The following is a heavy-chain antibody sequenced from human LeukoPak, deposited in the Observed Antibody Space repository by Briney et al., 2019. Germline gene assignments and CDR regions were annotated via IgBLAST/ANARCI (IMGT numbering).Heavy chain of an antibody. Sequence: PGGSLRLSCAASGFTFSSYAMSWVRQAPGKGLEWVSAISGSGGSTYYADSVKGRFTISRDNSKNTLYLQMNSLRAEDTAVYYCAKDRGQYYDFWSGYYSSYYGMDVWGQGTTVTVSS. CDR3: AKDRGQYYDFWSGYYSSYYGMDV. J-gene: IGHJ6*02. V-gene: IGHV3-23*01. D-gene: IGHD3-3*01. CDR2: ISGSGGST. CDR1: GFTFSSYA.